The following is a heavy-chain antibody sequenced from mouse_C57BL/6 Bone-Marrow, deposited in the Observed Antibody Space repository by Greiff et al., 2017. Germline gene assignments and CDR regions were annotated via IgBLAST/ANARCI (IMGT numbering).Heavy chain of an antibody. Sequence: QVKLQQPGAELVKPGASVKMSCKASGYTFTSYWITWVQPRPGQGREWIGDISPGSGSTNYNEKFKSKATLTVDTSSSTAYMQLSSLTSEDSAVECCARPYYVNYWYFDVWGTGTTVTVSS. CDR1: GYTFTSYW. D-gene: IGHD2-10*01. J-gene: IGHJ1*03. CDR3: ARPYYVNYWYFDV. V-gene: IGHV1-55*01. CDR2: ISPGSGST.